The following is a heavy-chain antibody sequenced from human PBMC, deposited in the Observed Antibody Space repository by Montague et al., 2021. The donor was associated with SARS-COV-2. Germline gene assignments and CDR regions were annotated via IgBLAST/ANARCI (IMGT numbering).Heavy chain of an antibody. J-gene: IGHJ4*02. Sequence: SLRLSCTASCFTFRSYCMPLVRQAPGPGLVWVSRINSDGSSPSDXYSXTCLFTISSDNAKNTLYLQMNRMRAEATAVYYCARDLYYDSSGYSLWGQGTLVTVYS. D-gene: IGHD3-22*01. CDR1: CFTFRSYC. CDR3: ARDLYYDSSGYSL. V-gene: IGHV3-74*01. CDR2: INSDGSSP.